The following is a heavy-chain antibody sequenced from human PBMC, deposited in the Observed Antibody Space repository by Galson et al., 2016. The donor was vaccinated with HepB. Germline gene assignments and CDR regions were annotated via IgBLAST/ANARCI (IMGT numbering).Heavy chain of an antibody. CDR3: AKNRYDYGPLED. J-gene: IGHJ4*02. D-gene: IGHD4/OR15-4a*01. Sequence: SLRLSCAASGFTFHNYGMSWVRQAPGKGLEWVSSISGSAVYTNYAGSVKGRFTISRDNSETTLHLQMDSLRAEDTAVYYCAKNRYDYGPLEDWGQGTLVTVSS. CDR1: GFTFHNYG. CDR2: ISGSAVYT. V-gene: IGHV3-23*01.